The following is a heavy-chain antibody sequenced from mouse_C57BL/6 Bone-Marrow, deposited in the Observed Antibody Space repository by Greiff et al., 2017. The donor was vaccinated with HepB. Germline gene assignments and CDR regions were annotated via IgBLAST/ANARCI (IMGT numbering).Heavy chain of an antibody. J-gene: IGHJ1*03. CDR3: ARPYYSNYYWYFDV. Sequence: EVQRVESGGGLVKPGGSLKLSCAASGFTFSSYTMSWVRQTPEKRLEWVATISGGGGNTYYPDSVKGRFTISRDNAKNTLYLQMSSLRSEDTALYYCARPYYSNYYWYFDVWGTGTTVTVSP. CDR1: GFTFSSYT. D-gene: IGHD2-5*01. V-gene: IGHV5-9*01. CDR2: ISGGGGNT.